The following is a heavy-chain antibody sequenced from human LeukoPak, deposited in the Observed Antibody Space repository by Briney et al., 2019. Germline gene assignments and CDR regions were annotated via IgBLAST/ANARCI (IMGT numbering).Heavy chain of an antibody. CDR3: ARGPERFQYYYGMDV. D-gene: IGHD3-16*01. CDR1: GFTFSSYS. J-gene: IGHJ6*02. CDR2: ISSSSSYI. Sequence: GGSLRLSCAASGFTFSSYSMNWVRQAPGKGLEWVSSISSSSSYIYYADSVKGRFTISRDNAKNSLYLQMNSLRAEDTAVYYCARGPERFQYYYGMDVWGQGTTVTVSS. V-gene: IGHV3-21*01.